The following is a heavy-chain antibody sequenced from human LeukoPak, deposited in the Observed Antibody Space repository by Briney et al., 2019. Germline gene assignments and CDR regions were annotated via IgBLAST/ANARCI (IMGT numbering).Heavy chain of an antibody. J-gene: IGHJ4*02. D-gene: IGHD1-20*01. CDR1: GGSISSSSYY. CDR3: ARQYNWNFDY. Sequence: SSETLSLTCTVSGGSISSSSYYWGWIRQPPGKGREWIGSIYYSGSTYYNPSLKSRVTISVDTSKNQFSLKLSSVAAADTAVYYCARQYNWNFDYWGQGTLVTVSS. CDR2: IYYSGST. V-gene: IGHV4-39*01.